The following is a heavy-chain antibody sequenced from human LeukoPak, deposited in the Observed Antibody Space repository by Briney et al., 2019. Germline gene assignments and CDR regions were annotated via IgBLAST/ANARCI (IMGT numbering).Heavy chain of an antibody. CDR2: IYYSGST. CDR1: GDSFSSGGYY. Sequence: SQTLSLTQTFSGDSFSSGGYYWSWIRQPPGKGLEWIGHIYYSGSTYYNPSLKSRVTISVDTSKNQFSLKLSSVTAADTAVYYCARDLDSSGRYFDYWGQGTLVNVSS. D-gene: IGHD3-22*01. CDR3: ARDLDSSGRYFDY. V-gene: IGHV4-31*02. J-gene: IGHJ4*02.